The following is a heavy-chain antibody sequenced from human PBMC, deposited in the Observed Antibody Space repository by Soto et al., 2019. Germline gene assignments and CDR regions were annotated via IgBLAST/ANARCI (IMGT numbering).Heavy chain of an antibody. D-gene: IGHD2-2*01. J-gene: IGHJ4*02. Sequence: GSLRLSCAASGFTFSNYWMSWVRQAPGKGLEWVANIKQDGSEKYYVDSVKGRFTISTDNTKNSLYLQMNSLRAEDTAVYYCAREGRGYCSSTSCPGIWGQGTLVTVSS. V-gene: IGHV3-7*01. CDR1: GFTFSNYW. CDR2: IKQDGSEK. CDR3: AREGRGYCSSTSCPGI.